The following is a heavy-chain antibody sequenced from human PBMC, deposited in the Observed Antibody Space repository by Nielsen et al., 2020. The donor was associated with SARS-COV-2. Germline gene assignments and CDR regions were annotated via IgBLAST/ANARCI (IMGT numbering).Heavy chain of an antibody. CDR1: GGSFSTYY. CDR3: ARVGYGDTDY. Sequence: SETLSLTCGVYGGSFSTYYWSWIRQPPGKGLEWIGEINHSGRTNYNPSLKSRVTISVDMSKNQFSLKLSSVTAADTAVYYCARVGYGDTDYWGQGTLVTVSS. V-gene: IGHV4-34*01. CDR2: INHSGRT. J-gene: IGHJ4*02. D-gene: IGHD4-17*01.